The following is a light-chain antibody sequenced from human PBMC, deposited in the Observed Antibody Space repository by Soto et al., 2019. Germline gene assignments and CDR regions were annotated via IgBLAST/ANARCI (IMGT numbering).Light chain of an antibody. J-gene: IGLJ2*01. V-gene: IGLV2-11*01. CDR3: CYAGSYTVL. CDR2: DVT. CDR1: SSDVGSSNY. Sequence: QSVLTQPRSVSGSPGQSVTISCTGTSSDVGSSNYVSWFQQHPGKAPKLIIFDVTKWPSGVPDRFSGSKSGNTASLTISGLQAEDEAEYFCCYAGSYTVLFGGGTKVTVL.